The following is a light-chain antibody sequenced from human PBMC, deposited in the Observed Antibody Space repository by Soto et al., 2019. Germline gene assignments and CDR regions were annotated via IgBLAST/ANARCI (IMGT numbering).Light chain of an antibody. V-gene: IGKV3-15*01. CDR3: QQDHKWPPFT. CDR2: GAS. Sequence: EIVMTQSPATLSVSPGERVSLSCRASQSVFNNLAWYQQKPGQAPRLRIYGASSRAIGIAARLIGRGSGTESAVTISSLQSVDFAVYYCQQDHKWPPFTIGGGTVVDIK. CDR1: QSVFNN. J-gene: IGKJ4*01.